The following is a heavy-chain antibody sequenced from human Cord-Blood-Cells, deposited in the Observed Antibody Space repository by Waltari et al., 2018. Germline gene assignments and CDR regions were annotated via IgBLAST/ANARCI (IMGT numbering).Heavy chain of an antibody. V-gene: IGHV4-38-2*02. J-gene: IGHJ4*02. Sequence: QVQLQESGPGLVKPSETLSLTCTVSGYSISRVYYWGWIRQPPGKGLEWIGSIYHSGSTYYNPSLKRRVTISVDTSKNQFSLKLSSVTAADTAVYYCARGVWSGYYTMWGQGTLVTVSS. CDR3: ARGVWSGYYTM. D-gene: IGHD3-3*01. CDR1: GYSISRVYY. CDR2: IYHSGST.